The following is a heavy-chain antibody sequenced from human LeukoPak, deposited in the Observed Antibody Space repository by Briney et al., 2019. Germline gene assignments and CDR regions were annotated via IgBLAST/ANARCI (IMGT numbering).Heavy chain of an antibody. CDR3: ATFSYAGNAGGSAGS. V-gene: IGHV3-74*01. J-gene: IGHJ5*02. D-gene: IGHD4-23*01. CDR2: IKTDGSST. CDR1: GFTFSSYW. Sequence: GGSLRLSCAASGFTFSSYWMHWVRQAPGKGLVWVSHIKTDGSSTNYAESVKGRFTISRDNSKNTVNLQMNSLRAEDTAVYYCATFSYAGNAGGSAGSWGQGTLVTVSS.